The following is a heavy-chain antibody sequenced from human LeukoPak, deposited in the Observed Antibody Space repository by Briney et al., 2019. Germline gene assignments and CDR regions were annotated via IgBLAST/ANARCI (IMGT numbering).Heavy chain of an antibody. V-gene: IGHV3-74*01. CDR3: ARDEISGMLDY. CDR2: VNRDGSST. D-gene: IGHD3-10*01. Sequence: GGSLRLSCAASGFTFSDYWMHWVRQAPGKGLVRVSRVNRDGSSTSYADSVKGRFTISRDNAKNTLYLQMNSLRAEDTAVYYCARDEISGMLDYWGQGTLVTVSS. CDR1: GFTFSDYW. J-gene: IGHJ4*02.